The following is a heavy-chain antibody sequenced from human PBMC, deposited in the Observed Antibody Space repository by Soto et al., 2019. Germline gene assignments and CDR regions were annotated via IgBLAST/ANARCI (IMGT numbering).Heavy chain of an antibody. CDR1: GYTFTSYG. CDR3: ARDALRLSPVGRPGDY. D-gene: IGHD1-26*01. CDR2: ISAYNGNT. V-gene: IGHV1-18*04. J-gene: IGHJ4*02. Sequence: QVQLVQSGAEVKKPGASVKVSCKASGYTFTSYGITWVRQAPGQGLEWMGWISAYNGNTNYAQKLQGRVTMTTDTSTSTAYMELSSLRSDDTAVYYCARDALRLSPVGRPGDYWGKGTLVTVSS.